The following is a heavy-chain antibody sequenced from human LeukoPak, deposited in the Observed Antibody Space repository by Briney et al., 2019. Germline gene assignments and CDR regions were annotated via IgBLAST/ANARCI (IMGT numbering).Heavy chain of an antibody. CDR1: GYSFTSYW. V-gene: IGHV5-51*01. CDR2: IYPGDSDP. CDR3: ARLSYDFWSPPGY. Sequence: GESLKISCRGFGYSFTSYWIGWVRQMPGKGLEWMGIIYPGDSDPRYSPSFQGQVTISADKSISTAYLQWSSLKASDTAMYYCARLSYDFWSPPGYWGQGTLVTVSS. J-gene: IGHJ4*02. D-gene: IGHD3-3*01.